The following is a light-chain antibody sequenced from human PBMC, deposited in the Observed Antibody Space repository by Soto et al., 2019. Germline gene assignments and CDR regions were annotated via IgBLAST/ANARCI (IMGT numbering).Light chain of an antibody. CDR2: EGS. CDR3: CSFAGGSTLV. CDR1: SSDVGTYNL. V-gene: IGLV2-23*01. J-gene: IGLJ2*01. Sequence: QSVLTQPASVSGSPGQSITISCTGTSSDVGTYNLVSWHQHHPGKAPKLIIYEGSKRPSGVSNRFSGSKSGNTASLTISGLQAEDEADYYCCSFAGGSTLVFGGGTKLTVL.